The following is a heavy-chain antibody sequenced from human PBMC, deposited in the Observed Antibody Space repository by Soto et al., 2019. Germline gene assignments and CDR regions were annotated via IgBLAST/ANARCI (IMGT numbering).Heavy chain of an antibody. D-gene: IGHD3-3*01. V-gene: IGHV3-23*01. J-gene: IGHJ3*02. Sequence: GGSLRLSCAASGFTFSSYAMSWVRQAPGKGLEWVSAISGSGGSTYYADSVKGRFTISRDNSKNTLYLQMNSLRAEDTAVYYCASPYDFWSGSPLDAFDIWGQGTMVTVSS. CDR1: GFTFSSYA. CDR2: ISGSGGST. CDR3: ASPYDFWSGSPLDAFDI.